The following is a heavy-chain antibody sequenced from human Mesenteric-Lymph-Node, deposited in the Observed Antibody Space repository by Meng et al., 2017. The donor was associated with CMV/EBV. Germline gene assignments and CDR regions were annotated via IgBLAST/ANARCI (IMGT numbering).Heavy chain of an antibody. V-gene: IGHV3-30*02. D-gene: IGHD3-9*01. Sequence: GESLKISCAASGFTFSSYAMHWVRQAPGKGLEWVAFIRFDGSNKYYADSVKGRFTVSRDNSKDTLSLQMNSLRADETAVYYCVKDKDPWFNNGGGGDYWGQGTLVTVSS. CDR1: GFTFSSYA. CDR2: IRFDGSNK. CDR3: VKDKDPWFNNGGGGDY. J-gene: IGHJ4*02.